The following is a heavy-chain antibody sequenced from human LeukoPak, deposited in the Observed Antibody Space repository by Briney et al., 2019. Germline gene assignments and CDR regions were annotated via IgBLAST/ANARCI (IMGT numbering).Heavy chain of an antibody. V-gene: IGHV3-74*01. D-gene: IGHD6-13*01. J-gene: IGHJ4*02. CDR1: GFTFSNYW. Sequence: HAAVSLRLSCEASGFTFSNYWMQWVGQTPGKGLVCVSRINNDVRTIWYEDAVKGRFTVSRDNAKSTLYLQMNSLRADDMGVYYCARSATAAADYWGQGTLVTVSS. CDR2: INNDVRTI. CDR3: ARSATAAADY.